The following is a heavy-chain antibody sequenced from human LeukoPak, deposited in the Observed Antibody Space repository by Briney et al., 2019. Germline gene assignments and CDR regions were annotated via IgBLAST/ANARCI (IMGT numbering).Heavy chain of an antibody. D-gene: IGHD3-3*01. J-gene: IGHJ4*02. CDR3: AKDLHDFWSGYYSPSLFDS. V-gene: IGHV3-33*06. CDR1: GFTLSRNG. Sequence: GGSLRLSCAASGFTLSRNGMHWVRQAPGKGLEWVAAIWYDGSNKYYADSVKGRFTISRDNSKNTLYLQMNSLRAEDTAVYHCAKDLHDFWSGYYSPSLFDSWGQGTLVTVSS. CDR2: IWYDGSNK.